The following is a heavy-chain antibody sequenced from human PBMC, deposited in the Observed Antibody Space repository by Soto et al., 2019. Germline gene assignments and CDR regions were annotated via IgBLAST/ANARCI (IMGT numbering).Heavy chain of an antibody. J-gene: IGHJ3*02. D-gene: IGHD2-15*01. CDR2: INPNSGGT. V-gene: IGHV1-2*04. Sequence: ASVKVSCKASGYTFTGYYMHWVRQAPGQGLEWMGWINPNSGGTNYAQKFQGWVTMTRDTSISTAYMELSRLRSDDTAVYYCARVGPCSGGGCSAFDIWGQGTMVTVSS. CDR1: GYTFTGYY. CDR3: ARVGPCSGGGCSAFDI.